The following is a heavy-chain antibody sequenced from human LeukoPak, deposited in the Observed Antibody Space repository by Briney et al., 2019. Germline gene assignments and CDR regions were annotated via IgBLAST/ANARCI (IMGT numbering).Heavy chain of an antibody. Sequence: GGSLRLSCAASGFTFSDYYMSWIRQAPGKGLEWVSYISSSGSTIYYADSVKGRFTISRDNSKNTLYLQMNSLRAEDTAMYYCARDIRHSSHDYYYGLDVWGQGATVTVSS. D-gene: IGHD1-1*01. CDR1: GFTFSDYY. CDR3: ARDIRHSSHDYYYGLDV. J-gene: IGHJ6*02. CDR2: ISSSGSTI. V-gene: IGHV3-11*01.